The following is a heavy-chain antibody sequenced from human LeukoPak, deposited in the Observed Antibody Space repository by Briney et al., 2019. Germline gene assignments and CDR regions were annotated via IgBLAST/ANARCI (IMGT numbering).Heavy chain of an antibody. Sequence: GESLKISCKGSGYSFTSYWIGWVRQLPGKGLEWMGIIYPGDSDTRYSPSFQGQVTISADKSISTAYLQWSSLKASDTAMYYCARSLPAESSGWYLGGADYWGQGTLVTVSS. D-gene: IGHD6-19*01. CDR3: ARSLPAESSGWYLGGADY. CDR2: IYPGDSDT. V-gene: IGHV5-51*01. J-gene: IGHJ4*02. CDR1: GYSFTSYW.